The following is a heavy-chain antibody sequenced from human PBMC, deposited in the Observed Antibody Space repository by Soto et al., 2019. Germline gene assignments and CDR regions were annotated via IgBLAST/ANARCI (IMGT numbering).Heavy chain of an antibody. Sequence: GGSLRLSCAASGFTFSSYAMSWVRQAPGKGLEWVSAISGSGGSTYYADSGKGRFTISRDNSKNTLYLQMNSLRAEDTAVYYCAKDLGAFIEGDYWGQGTLVTVSS. J-gene: IGHJ4*02. CDR1: GFTFSSYA. D-gene: IGHD3-16*01. CDR3: AKDLGAFIEGDY. CDR2: ISGSGGST. V-gene: IGHV3-23*01.